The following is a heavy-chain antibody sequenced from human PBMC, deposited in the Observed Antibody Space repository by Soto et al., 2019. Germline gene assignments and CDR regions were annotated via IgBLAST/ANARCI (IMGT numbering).Heavy chain of an antibody. V-gene: IGHV4-31*03. Sequence: PSETLSLTCTVSGGSISSGGYYWSWIRQHPGKGLEWIGYIYYSGSTYYNPSLKSRVTISVDTSKNQFSLKLSSVTAADTAVYYCARLYCSGGSCYSGWYFDLWGRGTLVTVSS. CDR2: IYYSGST. D-gene: IGHD2-15*01. CDR3: ARLYCSGGSCYSGWYFDL. CDR1: GGSISSGGYY. J-gene: IGHJ2*01.